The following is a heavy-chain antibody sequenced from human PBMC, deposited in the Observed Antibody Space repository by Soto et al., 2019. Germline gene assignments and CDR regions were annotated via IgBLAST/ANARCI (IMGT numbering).Heavy chain of an antibody. Sequence: ASVKVSCKASGYTFTGYYIHWVRQAPGQGLEWMGWINPNSGGTNYAQNLQGWVTMSRDTSINTAYMELGRLRSDDTAVYYCARERFGNFVQDYYYGMDVWG. V-gene: IGHV1-2*04. CDR3: ARERFGNFVQDYYYGMDV. J-gene: IGHJ6*02. CDR1: GYTFTGYY. D-gene: IGHD3-10*01. CDR2: INPNSGGT.